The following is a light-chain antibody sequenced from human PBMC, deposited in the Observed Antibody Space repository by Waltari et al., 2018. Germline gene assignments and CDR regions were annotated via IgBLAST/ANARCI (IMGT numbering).Light chain of an antibody. CDR2: DGS. CDR3: CSYAGNYVWV. V-gene: IGLV2-23*01. Sequence: QSALTQPAAVSGSPGQLVTISCIGASSDIGRYDIVSWYQQHPGNAPKLVISDGSKRPSGVSDRFSGSKSGDTASLTISGLQFEDEADYYCCSYAGNYVWVFGGGTRLTVL. CDR1: SSDIGRYDI. J-gene: IGLJ3*02.